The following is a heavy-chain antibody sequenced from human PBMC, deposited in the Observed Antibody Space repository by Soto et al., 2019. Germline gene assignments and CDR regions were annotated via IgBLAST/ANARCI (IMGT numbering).Heavy chain of an antibody. CDR1: GCCISSLS. D-gene: IGHD5-18*01. Sequence: GGTLSLTCTASGCCISSLSLYWVSMPHGPGQERVAVITYDGTNIIYADPVKGRFTVSRDDSKNTLYLQMNSLRTEDTAVYYCAKENGKSGHTYSSSTFDYWGQGTLVTVSS. V-gene: IGHV3-30*18. CDR2: ITYDGTNI. CDR3: AKENGKSGHTYSSSTFDY. J-gene: IGHJ4*02.